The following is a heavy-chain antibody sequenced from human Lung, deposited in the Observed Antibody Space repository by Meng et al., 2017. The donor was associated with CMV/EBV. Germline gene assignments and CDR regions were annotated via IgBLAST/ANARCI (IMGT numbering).Heavy chain of an antibody. CDR1: GHTFTSYD. CDR3: ARLYCSGGSCYTIDY. D-gene: IGHD2-15*01. J-gene: IGHJ4*02. Sequence: VQLVQSVSELKKPGASVKVSCRGYGHTFTSYDMKWVRQAPGQGLEWMGWINTNTGNPTYAQGFTGRLVFSLDTSVSTAYLQISSLKAADTAVYYCARLYCSGGSCYTIDYWGQGTLVTVSS. CDR2: INTNTGNP. V-gene: IGHV7-4-1*02.